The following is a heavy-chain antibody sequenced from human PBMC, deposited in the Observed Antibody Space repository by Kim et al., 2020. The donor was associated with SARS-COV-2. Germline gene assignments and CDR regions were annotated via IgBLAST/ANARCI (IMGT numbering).Heavy chain of an antibody. CDR2: ISWNSGSI. CDR3: AKAYYDSSGYLRWFDP. V-gene: IGHV3-9*01. Sequence: GGSLRLSCAASGFTFGDYAMHWVRQAPGKGLEWVSGISWNSGSIVYADSVKGRFTIARDNAKNSLYLQMNSLRAEDTALYYCAKAYYDSSGYLRWFDPWGQGTLVTVSS. J-gene: IGHJ5*02. CDR1: GFTFGDYA. D-gene: IGHD3-22*01.